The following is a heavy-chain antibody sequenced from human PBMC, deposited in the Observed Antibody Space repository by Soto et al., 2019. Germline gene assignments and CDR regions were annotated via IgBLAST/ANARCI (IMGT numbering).Heavy chain of an antibody. V-gene: IGHV4-61*01. Sequence: SLTCTVSGGSASSGSYYWRWIRQPPGKGLEWLGEINHSGTTNYNPSLKSRVTISIDTSKNQFSLKLSSVTAADTAVYYCARGRRGLRYQDTWFDPWGQGTLVTVSS. CDR1: GGSASSGSYY. CDR3: ARGRRGLRYQDTWFDP. D-gene: IGHD5-12*01. J-gene: IGHJ5*02. CDR2: INHSGTT.